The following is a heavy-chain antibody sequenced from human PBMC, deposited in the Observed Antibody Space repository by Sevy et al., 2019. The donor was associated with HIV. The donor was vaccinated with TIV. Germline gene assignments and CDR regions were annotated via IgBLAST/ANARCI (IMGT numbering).Heavy chain of an antibody. V-gene: IGHV4-4*02. CDR3: ARGGETPRGFDP. J-gene: IGHJ5*02. CDR1: GGSISSVNW. D-gene: IGHD3-16*01. CDR2: IYHSGST. Sequence: SETLSLTCAVSGGSISSVNWWHWVRQPPGKGLEWIGEIYHSGSTNYNPSLMSRVTISVDNSKNQFSLKLSSVTAADTAVYYCARGGETPRGFDPWGQGSLVTVSS.